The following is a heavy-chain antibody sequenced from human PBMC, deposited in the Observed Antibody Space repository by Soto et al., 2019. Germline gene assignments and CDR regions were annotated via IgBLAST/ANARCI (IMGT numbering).Heavy chain of an antibody. CDR1: GGSFRAYY. D-gene: IGHD1-26*01. CDR2: INHSGST. J-gene: IGHJ4*02. V-gene: IGHV4-34*01. Sequence: SETLSLTCAVYGGSFRAYYLTWIRQPPGKGLGWIGEINHSGSTNYNPSLKSRVTISVDTSKNQFSRKLSFVTAEDTGVYYGTREGGGSYSSGDYWGQGTLVTVSS. CDR3: TREGGGSYSSGDY.